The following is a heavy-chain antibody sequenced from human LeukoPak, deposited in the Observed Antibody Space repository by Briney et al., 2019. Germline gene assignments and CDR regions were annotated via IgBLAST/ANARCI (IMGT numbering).Heavy chain of an antibody. CDR1: GFTFSSYA. CDR2: ISGSGDST. Sequence: GGSLRLSCAASGFTFSSYAMSWVRQAPGKGLEWVSGISGSGDSTYYADPVKGRFTISRDNSKNTLYLQMNSLRAEDTAVYYCARRSGIAVAGAFDYWGQGTLVTVSS. V-gene: IGHV3-23*01. D-gene: IGHD6-19*01. CDR3: ARRSGIAVAGAFDY. J-gene: IGHJ4*02.